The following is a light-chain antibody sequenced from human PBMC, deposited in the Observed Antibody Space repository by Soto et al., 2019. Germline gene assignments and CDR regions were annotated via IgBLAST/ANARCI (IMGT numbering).Light chain of an antibody. Sequence: EIVMTQSPATLSVSPGERATLSCRASQSVSSWLAWYQQKPGQAPRLLIYGTSTRATGVPARFSGTGSGTEFTLTISSLQSEDFVVYYCQQYNNWPYTFGQGTKLEI. CDR2: GTS. V-gene: IGKV3-15*01. CDR1: QSVSSW. CDR3: QQYNNWPYT. J-gene: IGKJ2*01.